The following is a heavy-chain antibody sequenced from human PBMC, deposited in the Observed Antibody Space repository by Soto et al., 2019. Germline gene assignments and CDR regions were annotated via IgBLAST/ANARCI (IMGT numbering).Heavy chain of an antibody. CDR2: IIPIFGTA. J-gene: IGHJ4*02. V-gene: IGHV1-69*13. CDR3: ARAQPHYYDSSGYKANYFDY. D-gene: IGHD3-22*01. Sequence: SVKVSCKASGGTFSSYAISWVRQAPGQGLEWMGGIIPIFGTANYAQKFQGRVTITADESTSTAYMELSSLRSEDTAVYYCARAQPHYYDSSGYKANYFDYWGQGTLVTVSS. CDR1: GGTFSSYA.